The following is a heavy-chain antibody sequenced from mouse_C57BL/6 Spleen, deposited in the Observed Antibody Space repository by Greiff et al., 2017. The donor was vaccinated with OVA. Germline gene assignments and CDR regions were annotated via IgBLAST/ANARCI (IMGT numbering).Heavy chain of an antibody. Sequence: EVKVVESGGGLVQSGRSLRLSCATSGFTFSDFYMEWVRQAPGKGLEWIAASRNKANDYTTEYSASVKGRFIVSRDTSQSILYLQMNALRAEDTASYYCARGANWDDWYFDVWGTGTTVTVSS. J-gene: IGHJ1*03. CDR2: SRNKANDYTT. D-gene: IGHD4-1*01. V-gene: IGHV7-1*01. CDR1: GFTFSDFY. CDR3: ARGANWDDWYFDV.